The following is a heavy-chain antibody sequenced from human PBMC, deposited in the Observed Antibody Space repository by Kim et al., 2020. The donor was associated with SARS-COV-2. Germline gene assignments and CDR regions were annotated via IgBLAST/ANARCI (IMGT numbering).Heavy chain of an antibody. Sequence: SETLSLTCAVYGGSFSGYYWSWIRQPPGKGLEWIGEINHSGSTNYNPSLKSRVTISVDTSKNQFSLKLSSVTAADTAVYYCARGRNRDFWSGYYNSYYGMDVWGQGTTVTVSS. J-gene: IGHJ6*02. CDR1: GGSFSGYY. V-gene: IGHV4-34*01. CDR2: INHSGST. CDR3: ARGRNRDFWSGYYNSYYGMDV. D-gene: IGHD3-3*01.